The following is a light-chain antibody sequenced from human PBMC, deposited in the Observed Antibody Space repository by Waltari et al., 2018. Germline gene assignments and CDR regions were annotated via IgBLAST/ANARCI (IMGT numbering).Light chain of an antibody. V-gene: IGLV2-14*01. CDR3: SSYTSSSTSV. J-gene: IGLJ1*01. CDR1: SSDVGGYNY. CDR2: DVS. Sequence: QSALTQPASVSGSPGQSITISCTGTSSDVGGYNYVSWYQQHPGKAPKLMIYDVSKRPSGVSNRFSGSKSGNTASLTISGLQAEDQADYCCSSYTSSSTSVVGTGTKVTVL.